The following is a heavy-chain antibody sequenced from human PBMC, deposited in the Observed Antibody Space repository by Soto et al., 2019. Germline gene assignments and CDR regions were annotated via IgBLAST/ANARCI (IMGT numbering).Heavy chain of an antibody. Sequence: PGGSLRLSCVVSEFTFSSYEMNWVRQAPGKGLEWVSYISSSGTTIYYTDSVKGRFTISRDNAKKSLSRQMNSLRAEDTAVYYCVRFGGAAAGPGDYWGQATLVTVSS. CDR1: EFTFSSYE. D-gene: IGHD6-13*01. CDR3: VRFGGAAAGPGDY. CDR2: ISSSGTTI. V-gene: IGHV3-48*03. J-gene: IGHJ4*02.